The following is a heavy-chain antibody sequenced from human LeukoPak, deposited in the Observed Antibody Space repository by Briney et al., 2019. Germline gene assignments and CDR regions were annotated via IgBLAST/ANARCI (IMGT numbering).Heavy chain of an antibody. V-gene: IGHV3-7*01. D-gene: IGHD5-24*01. CDR2: IKQDGSEK. CDR1: EFTFSRYW. J-gene: IGHJ6*03. CDR3: ARLNYYYMDV. Sequence: GGSLRLSCRASEFTFSRYWMSWVRQAPGKGLEWVANIKQDGSEKDYVDSVKGRFTISRNNAKNSLYLQMNSLRAEDTAVYYCARLNYYYMDVWGKGTTVTVSS.